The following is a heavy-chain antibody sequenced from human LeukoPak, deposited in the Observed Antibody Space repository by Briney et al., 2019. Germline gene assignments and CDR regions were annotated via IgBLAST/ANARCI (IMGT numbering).Heavy chain of an antibody. CDR3: ARAIAAAGTFRSRWFDP. J-gene: IGHJ5*02. Sequence: QSGGSLRLSCATSGFTVSSNYMSWVRQAPGKGLEWVSVIYSGGSTYYADSVKGRFTISRDNSKNTLYLQMNSLRAEDTAVYYCARAIAAAGTFRSRWFDPWGQGTLVTVSS. V-gene: IGHV3-66*01. CDR1: GFTVSSNY. CDR2: IYSGGST. D-gene: IGHD6-13*01.